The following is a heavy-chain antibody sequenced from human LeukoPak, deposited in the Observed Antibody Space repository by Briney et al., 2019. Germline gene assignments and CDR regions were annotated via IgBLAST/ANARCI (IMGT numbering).Heavy chain of an antibody. V-gene: IGHV3-7*03. CDR1: GFTFSNYW. D-gene: IGHD2-2*02. J-gene: IGHJ4*02. CDR3: ATVRYPYFFDH. CDR2: IKHDTNEK. Sequence: GGSLRLSCAASGFTFSNYWMSWVRQAPGKGLEWVANIKHDTNEKYYVDSVKGRSTISRDNAKNSLYLQMNSLRAEDTALYYCATVRYPYFFDHWGQGTLVTVSS.